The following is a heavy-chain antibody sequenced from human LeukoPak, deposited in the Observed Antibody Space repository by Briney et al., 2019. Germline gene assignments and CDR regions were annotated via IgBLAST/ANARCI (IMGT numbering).Heavy chain of an antibody. CDR2: IYYSGST. CDR1: GGSISSYY. J-gene: IGHJ4*02. V-gene: IGHV4-59*08. D-gene: IGHD6-19*01. Sequence: SETLSLTCTVSGGSISSYYWSWIRQPPGKGLEWIGYIYYSGSTNYNPSLRSRVTISVDTSKNQFSLTLSSVTAADTAVYYCARRSVGSGWYDYWGQGTLVTVSS. CDR3: ARRSVGSGWYDY.